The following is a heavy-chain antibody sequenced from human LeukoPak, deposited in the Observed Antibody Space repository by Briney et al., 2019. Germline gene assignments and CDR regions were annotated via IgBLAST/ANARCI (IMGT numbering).Heavy chain of an antibody. Sequence: SETLSLTCTLSGGSISSYYWSWIRQPPGKGLEWIGYIYYSGSTNYNPSLKSRVSMSVDTSKNQVSLKLSSVTAADTAVYYCARSMAGTSGWFDPWGQGTLVTVSS. J-gene: IGHJ5*02. CDR1: GGSISSYY. CDR2: IYYSGST. CDR3: ARSMAGTSGWFDP. V-gene: IGHV4-59*12. D-gene: IGHD6-19*01.